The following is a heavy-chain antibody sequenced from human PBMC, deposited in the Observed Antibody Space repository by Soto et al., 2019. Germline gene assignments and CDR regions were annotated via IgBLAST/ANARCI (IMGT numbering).Heavy chain of an antibody. CDR1: GGSISSGGYY. CDR2: IYYSGST. Sequence: SQTLSLTCTVSGGSISSGGYYWSWIRQHPGKGLEWIGYIYYSGSTYYNPSLKSRVTISVDTSKNQFSLKLSSVTAADTAVYYCARDYCSSTSCISGWFDPWGQGTLVTVSS. CDR3: ARDYCSSTSCISGWFDP. V-gene: IGHV4-31*03. J-gene: IGHJ5*02. D-gene: IGHD2-2*01.